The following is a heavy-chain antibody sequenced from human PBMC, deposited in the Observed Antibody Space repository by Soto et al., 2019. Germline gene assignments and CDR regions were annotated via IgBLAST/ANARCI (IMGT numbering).Heavy chain of an antibody. V-gene: IGHV1-46*03. J-gene: IGHJ4*02. CDR1: GYTFTSYY. CDR2: INPSGGST. Sequence: ASLKVSCNTAGYTFTSYYMHCGRQAPGQGLEWMGIINPSGGSTSYAQKFQGRVTMTRDTSTSTVYMELSSLRSEDTAVYYCARFDILTGFDYWGQGTLVTVSS. CDR3: ARFDILTGFDY. D-gene: IGHD3-9*01.